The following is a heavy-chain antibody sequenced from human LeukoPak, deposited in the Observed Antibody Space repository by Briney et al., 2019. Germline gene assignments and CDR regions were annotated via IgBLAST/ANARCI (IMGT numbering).Heavy chain of an antibody. CDR1: GFTFSNYW. V-gene: IGHV3-7*01. Sequence: GGSLRLSCAASGFTFSNYWMSWVRQAPGKGLEWVASINQNGSEKYYVDSVKGRFTISKDNAKNSLYLQMNSLRAEDTAVYYCARPVAGRSFDCWGQGTLVTVSS. CDR3: ARPVAGRSFDC. CDR2: INQNGSEK. J-gene: IGHJ4*02. D-gene: IGHD6-19*01.